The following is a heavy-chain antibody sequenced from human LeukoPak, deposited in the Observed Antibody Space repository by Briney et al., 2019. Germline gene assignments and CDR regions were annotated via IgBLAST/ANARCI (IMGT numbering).Heavy chain of an antibody. CDR1: GYTFTSYA. D-gene: IGHD1-26*01. CDR3: ARDIVGATPYYFDY. Sequence: ASVKVSCKASGYTFTSYAMHWVRQAPGQRLEWMGWINAGNGNTKYSQKFQGRVTITRDTSTSTVYMELSSLRSEDTAVYYCARDIVGATPYYFDYWGQGTLVTVSS. CDR2: INAGNGNT. J-gene: IGHJ4*02. V-gene: IGHV1-3*01.